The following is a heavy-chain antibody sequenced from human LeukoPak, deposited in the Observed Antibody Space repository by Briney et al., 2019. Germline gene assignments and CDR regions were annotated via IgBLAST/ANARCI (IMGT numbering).Heavy chain of an antibody. CDR3: GRAFPPLRTSSAGDL. CDR2: ISGRSSHI. Sequence: GASLRLSCSASGFSFSDYDMNWVRQAPGKGLEWVSAISGRSSHIYYGESVKGRFTISRDNAKNSLYLQMDSLGVEDTAVYYCGRAFPPLRTSSAGDLWGQGTLVIVSS. D-gene: IGHD3-16*01. CDR1: GFSFSDYD. V-gene: IGHV3-21*01. J-gene: IGHJ1*01.